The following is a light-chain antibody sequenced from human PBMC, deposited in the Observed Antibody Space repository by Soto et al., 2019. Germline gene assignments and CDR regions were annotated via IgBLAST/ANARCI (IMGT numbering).Light chain of an antibody. CDR3: SSYTSTITPCV. Sequence: QSVLTQPASVSGSPGQSITISCTGTSSDVGGYNYVSWYQHHPGKAPKLIIYEVSHRPSGASNHFSGYKSGNTASLTISGLQAEDEADYYCSSYTSTITPCVFGPGTKSPS. CDR2: EVS. J-gene: IGLJ1*01. CDR1: SSDVGGYNY. V-gene: IGLV2-14*01.